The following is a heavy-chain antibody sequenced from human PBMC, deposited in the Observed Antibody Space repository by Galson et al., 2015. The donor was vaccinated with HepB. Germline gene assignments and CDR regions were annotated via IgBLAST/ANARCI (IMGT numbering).Heavy chain of an antibody. D-gene: IGHD5-12*01. CDR3: ARDRPRGYSGAWWFDP. Sequence: LTCTVSGASVSSGSHYWSWIRQPPGKALEWIGYIYYSGSTNYNPSLKSRVTLSVDTSKNQFSLKVKSVTAADTAVYYCARDRPRGYSGAWWFDPWGQGTLVTVSS. J-gene: IGHJ5*02. CDR2: IYYSGST. CDR1: GASVSSGSHY. V-gene: IGHV4-61*01.